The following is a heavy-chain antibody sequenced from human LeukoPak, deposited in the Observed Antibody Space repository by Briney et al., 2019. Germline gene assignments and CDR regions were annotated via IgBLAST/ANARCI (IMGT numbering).Heavy chain of an antibody. CDR3: ARGRYSSSWYVDF. D-gene: IGHD6-13*01. CDR1: GGSISSGSEY. CDR2: IYTSGGS. Sequence: SETLSLTCTLSGGSISSGSEYWSWIRQHAGRGLEWIGLIYTSGGSNNNPSLKSRVTISVDTSKNQYSLKLSSVTAADTAVYYCARGRYSSSWYVDFWGRGTLVIVSA. J-gene: IGHJ4*02. V-gene: IGHV4-61*02.